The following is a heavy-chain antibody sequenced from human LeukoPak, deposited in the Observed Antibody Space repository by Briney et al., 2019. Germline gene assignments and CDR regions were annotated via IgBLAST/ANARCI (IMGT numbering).Heavy chain of an antibody. CDR2: IYPGDSGT. D-gene: IGHD2-2*02. CDR1: GYSFTSYW. J-gene: IGHJ5*02. V-gene: IGHV5-51*01. Sequence: GESLKISCKGSGYSFTSYWIGWVRQMPGKGLEWMGIIYPGDSGTRYSPSFQGQVTISADKSISTAYLQWSSLKASDTAMYYCARLGIFCSSTSCYTSNWFDPWGQGTLVTVSS. CDR3: ARLGIFCSSTSCYTSNWFDP.